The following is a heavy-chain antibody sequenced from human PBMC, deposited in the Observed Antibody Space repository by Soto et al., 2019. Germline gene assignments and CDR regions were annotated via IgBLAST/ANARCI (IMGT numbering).Heavy chain of an antibody. Sequence: QVQLVQSGAEVKKPGSSVKVSCKASGGTFSSYAISWVRQAPGQRLEWVGGIVPVFGTATYAQKVQGRVTITADKSTSTAYMELSSVRSEDTAVYYCARELGAVDAFDIWGQGTMVTVSS. CDR2: IVPVFGTA. D-gene: IGHD6-19*01. CDR3: ARELGAVDAFDI. V-gene: IGHV1-69*06. CDR1: GGTFSSYA. J-gene: IGHJ3*02.